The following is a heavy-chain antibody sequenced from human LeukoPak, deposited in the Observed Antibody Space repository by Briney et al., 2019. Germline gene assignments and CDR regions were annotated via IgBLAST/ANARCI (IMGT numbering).Heavy chain of an antibody. CDR1: GFSFSSYW. Sequence: PWGSLRLSCAASGFSFSSYWMSWVRQAPGKGLEWVANINPDGSNILYVDSVKGRFTISRDNAKNSLYLQMNNLRAEDTAVYFCVSGFLQWLYWGQGTLVTVSS. CDR3: VSGFLQWLY. J-gene: IGHJ4*02. D-gene: IGHD3-3*01. V-gene: IGHV3-7*01. CDR2: INPDGSNI.